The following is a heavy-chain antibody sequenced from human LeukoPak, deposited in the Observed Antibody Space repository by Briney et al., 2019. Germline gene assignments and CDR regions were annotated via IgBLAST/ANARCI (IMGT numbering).Heavy chain of an antibody. V-gene: IGHV3-9*01. CDR2: ISWNSGSI. D-gene: IGHD6-13*01. CDR3: AKDEGDSSSFMDY. J-gene: IGHJ4*02. Sequence: SLRLSCAASGFTFDDYAMHWVRQAPGKGLEWVSGISWNSGSIGYADSVKGRFTISRDNAKNSLYLQMNSLRAEDTALYYCAKDEGDSSSFMDYWGQGTLVTVSS. CDR1: GFTFDDYA.